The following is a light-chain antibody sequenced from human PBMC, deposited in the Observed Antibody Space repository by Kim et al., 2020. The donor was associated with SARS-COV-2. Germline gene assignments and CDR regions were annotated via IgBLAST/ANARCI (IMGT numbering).Light chain of an antibody. CDR2: AAS. Sequence: ASVGDRVTITGRESRGIHKYLAWYQQKPGKVPKLLIYAASTLHSGVPARFSGSGSGTDFTLIISSLQPEDVATYYCQKYNTAPWTFGQGTKVDIK. V-gene: IGKV1-27*01. J-gene: IGKJ1*01. CDR3: QKYNTAPWT. CDR1: RGIHKY.